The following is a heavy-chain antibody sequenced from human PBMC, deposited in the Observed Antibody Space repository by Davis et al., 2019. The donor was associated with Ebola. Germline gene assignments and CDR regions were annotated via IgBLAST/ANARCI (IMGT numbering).Heavy chain of an antibody. CDR3: ARGWFIVGESGAFDI. J-gene: IGHJ3*02. CDR2: IYYSGST. CDR1: GGSISSYY. Sequence: SETLSLTCTVSGGSISSYYWSWIRQPPGKGLEWIGHIYYSGSTNYNPSLKSRVTISVDTSKNQFSLKLSSVTAAATAVYYCARGWFIVGESGAFDIWGQGTMVTVSS. D-gene: IGHD1-26*01. V-gene: IGHV4-59*08.